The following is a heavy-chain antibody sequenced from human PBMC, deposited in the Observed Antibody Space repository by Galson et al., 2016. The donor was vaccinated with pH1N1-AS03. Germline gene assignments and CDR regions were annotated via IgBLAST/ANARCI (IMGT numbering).Heavy chain of an antibody. CDR2: FYISGNT. CDR3: AREPMIVRGTDV. CDR1: GGSVSSDTCY. J-gene: IGHJ6*04. V-gene: IGHV4-61*02. Sequence: TLSLTCTVSGGSVSSDTCYWSWIRQPAGKGLEWIGRFYISGNTNYNPSLKSRVTISVDTSKNQFSLKMSSVTAADTAVYYCAREPMIVRGTDVRGKGTTVVVSS. D-gene: IGHD2-21*01.